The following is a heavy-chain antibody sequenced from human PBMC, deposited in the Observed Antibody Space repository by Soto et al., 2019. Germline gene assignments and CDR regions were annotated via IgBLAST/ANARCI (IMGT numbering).Heavy chain of an antibody. CDR3: VRRCCSSTGCACGGWVGP. Sequence: QVQLQESGPGLVMPSQTLSLTCTVTGGSINSGDYFWTWIRQSPGKGLEWFGYMYSSGSTYYNPSLNSRITISADTSKNQCVLELTSVTAADTAVYYGVRRCCSSTGCACGGWVGPWGQGGLVTVSS. CDR2: MYSSGST. J-gene: IGHJ5*02. CDR1: GGSINSGDYF. V-gene: IGHV4-30-4*01. D-gene: IGHD2-2*01.